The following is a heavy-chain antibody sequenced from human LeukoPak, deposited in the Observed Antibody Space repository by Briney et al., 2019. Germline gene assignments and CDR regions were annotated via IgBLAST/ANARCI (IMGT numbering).Heavy chain of an antibody. J-gene: IGHJ6*02. V-gene: IGHV4-34*01. Sequence: SETLSLTCAVYGGSFSGYYWSWIRQPPGKGLEWIGEINHSGSTNYNPFLKSRVTISVDTSKNQFSLKLSSVTAADTAVYYCARQFGDISGSGGMDVWGQGTTVTVSS. CDR2: INHSGST. D-gene: IGHD3-22*01. CDR3: ARQFGDISGSGGMDV. CDR1: GGSFSGYY.